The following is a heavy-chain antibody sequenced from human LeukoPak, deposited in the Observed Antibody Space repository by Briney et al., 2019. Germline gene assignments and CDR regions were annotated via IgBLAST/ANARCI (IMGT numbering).Heavy chain of an antibody. J-gene: IGHJ4*02. D-gene: IGHD3-10*01. CDR1: GFTFSSYS. CDR3: ARDFTMVRGVIEF. V-gene: IGHV3-21*01. Sequence: GGSLRLSCAASGFTFSSYSMNWVRQAPGKGLEWVSSISSSSSYIYYEDSVKGRFTISRDNAKNSLYLQMNSLRAEDTAVYYCARDFTMVRGVIEFWGQGTLVTVSS. CDR2: ISSSSSYI.